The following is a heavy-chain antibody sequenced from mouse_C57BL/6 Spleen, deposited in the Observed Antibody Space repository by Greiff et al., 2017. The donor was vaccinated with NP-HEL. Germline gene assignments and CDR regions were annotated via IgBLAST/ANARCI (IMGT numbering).Heavy chain of an antibody. J-gene: IGHJ4*01. D-gene: IGHD2-2*01. V-gene: IGHV1-64*01. Sequence: QVQLKQSGAELVKPGASVKLSCKASGYTFTSYWMHWVKQRPGQGLEWIGMIHPNSGSTNYNEKCKSKATLTVDKSSSTAYMQLSSLTSEDPAVYYCLSTMVTTKAMDYWGQGTSVTVSS. CDR2: IHPNSGST. CDR1: GYTFTSYW. CDR3: LSTMVTTKAMDY.